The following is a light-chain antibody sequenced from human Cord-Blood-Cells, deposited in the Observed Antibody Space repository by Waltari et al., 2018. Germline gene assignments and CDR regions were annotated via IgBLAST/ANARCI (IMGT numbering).Light chain of an antibody. V-gene: IGKV4-1*01. CDR1: RSVLYSSNNKNY. CDR3: QQYYSTPYT. J-gene: IGKJ2*01. Sequence: DIVMTQSQASLAVSVDGWSTIHCRSSRSVLYSSNNKNYLAWYQQKPGQPPKLLIYWASTRESGVPDRFSGSGSGTDFTLTISSLQAEDVAVYYCQQYYSTPYTFGQGTKLEIK. CDR2: WAS.